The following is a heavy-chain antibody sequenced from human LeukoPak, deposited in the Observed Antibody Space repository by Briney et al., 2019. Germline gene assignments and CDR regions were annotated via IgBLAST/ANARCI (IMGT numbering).Heavy chain of an antibody. CDR2: INHSGST. J-gene: IGHJ4*02. D-gene: IGHD3-3*01. Sequence: KPSETLSLTCAVYGGSFSGYYWSWIRQPPGKGLEWIGEINHSGSTNYNPSLKSRVTISVDTSKNQFSLKRSSVTAADTAVYYCARKRSPRSPFDYWGQGTLVTVSS. CDR3: ARKRSPRSPFDY. V-gene: IGHV4-34*01. CDR1: GGSFSGYY.